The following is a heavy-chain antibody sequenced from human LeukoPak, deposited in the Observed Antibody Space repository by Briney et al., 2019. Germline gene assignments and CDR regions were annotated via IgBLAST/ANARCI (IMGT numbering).Heavy chain of an antibody. CDR3: AKGVTTVRIYYHGMDV. CDR2: ISGSGDSR. V-gene: IGHV3-23*01. CDR1: GFTFSSCP. J-gene: IGHJ6*02. Sequence: GGSLRLSCAASGFTFSSCPMSWVRQAPGKGLEWVSLISGSGDSRYYADSVKGRFTISRDNAKNTLWLQMNSLRAQDTAVDYCAKGVTTVRIYYHGMDVWGQGTTVTDSS. D-gene: IGHD4-17*01.